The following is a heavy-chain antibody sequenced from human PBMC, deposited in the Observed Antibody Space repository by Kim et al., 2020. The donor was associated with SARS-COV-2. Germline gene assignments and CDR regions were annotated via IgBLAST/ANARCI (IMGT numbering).Heavy chain of an antibody. CDR2: IIPIFGTA. D-gene: IGHD3-10*01. V-gene: IGHV1-69*13. Sequence: SVKVSCKASGGTFSSYAISWVRQAPGQGLEWMGGIIPIFGTANYAQKFQGRVTITADESTSTAYMELSSLRSEDTAVYYCAREMVKVVRGELLDSTWFDPWGQGTLVTVSS. J-gene: IGHJ5*02. CDR1: GGTFSSYA. CDR3: AREMVKVVRGELLDSTWFDP.